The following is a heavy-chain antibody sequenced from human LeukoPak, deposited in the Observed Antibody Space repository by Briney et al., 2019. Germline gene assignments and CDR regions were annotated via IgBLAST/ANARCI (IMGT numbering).Heavy chain of an antibody. J-gene: IGHJ4*02. CDR3: ARIVGATEALDS. V-gene: IGHV7-4-1*02. CDR1: GYTFTGYD. Sequence: GASVKVSCKASGYTFTGYDMNWMRQAPGQGLEFLGWINTNTEKPSYAEDFTGRFVFSLDTSVTTAYLHINNLRADDSAIYYCARIVGATEALDSWGQGTLVTVSS. D-gene: IGHD1-26*01. CDR2: INTNTEKP.